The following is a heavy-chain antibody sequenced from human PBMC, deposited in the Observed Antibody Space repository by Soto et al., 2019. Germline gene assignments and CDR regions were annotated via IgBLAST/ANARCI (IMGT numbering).Heavy chain of an antibody. CDR2: ISGSGNRT. V-gene: IGHV3-23*01. D-gene: IGHD1-26*01. J-gene: IGHJ6*02. CDR1: GFTLSSYA. Sequence: LRLSCAASGFTLSSYAMSWVRQAPGKGLEWVSAISGSGNRTFHADSVKGRFTISRDNSKNALYLQMNSLRVEDTAVYYCAKEVTSGSYSHYYYDLDVWGQGTTVTVSS. CDR3: AKEVTSGSYSHYYYDLDV.